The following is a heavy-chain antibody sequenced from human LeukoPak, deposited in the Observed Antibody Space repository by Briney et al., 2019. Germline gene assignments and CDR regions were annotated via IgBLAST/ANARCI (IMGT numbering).Heavy chain of an antibody. J-gene: IGHJ4*02. V-gene: IGHV1-8*01. Sequence: EASVKVSCKASGYTFTSYDINWVRQATGQGLEWMGWMNPNSGNTGYAQKFQGRVTMTRNTSISTAYMELSSLRSEDTAVYYCARTDSSGYYYPVYYFDYWGQGTLVTVSS. CDR2: MNPNSGNT. CDR3: ARTDSSGYYYPVYYFDY. D-gene: IGHD3-22*01. CDR1: GYTFTSYD.